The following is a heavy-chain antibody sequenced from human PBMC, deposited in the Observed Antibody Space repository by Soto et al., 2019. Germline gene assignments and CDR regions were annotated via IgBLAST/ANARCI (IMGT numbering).Heavy chain of an antibody. D-gene: IGHD3-22*01. CDR2: ISSSSSYT. Sequence: GGSLRLSCAASGFTFSDYYMSWIRQAPGKGLEWVSYISSSSSYTNYADSVKGRFTISRDNSRNTLFLQMNSLRAEDTAVYYCARDYYKYYDSSGYYRSPAYWGQGTLVTVSS. CDR3: ARDYYKYYDSSGYYRSPAY. J-gene: IGHJ4*02. CDR1: GFTFSDYY. V-gene: IGHV3-11*06.